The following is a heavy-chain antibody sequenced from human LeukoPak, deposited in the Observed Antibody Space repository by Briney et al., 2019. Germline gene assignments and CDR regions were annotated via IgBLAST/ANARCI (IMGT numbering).Heavy chain of an antibody. V-gene: IGHV3-7*03. D-gene: IGHD6-19*01. J-gene: IGHJ4*02. CDR2: IKQDGSDR. CDR3: VRNLAVAGTCFDS. Sequence: GGSLRLSCAASGFTFRNYWMSWVRQAPGTGLEWVANIKQDGSDRNYVTSVRGRFTISGDNAESSLYLQMNSLRVEDTAVYYCVRNLAVAGTCFDSWGQGTLVTISS. CDR1: GFTFRNYW.